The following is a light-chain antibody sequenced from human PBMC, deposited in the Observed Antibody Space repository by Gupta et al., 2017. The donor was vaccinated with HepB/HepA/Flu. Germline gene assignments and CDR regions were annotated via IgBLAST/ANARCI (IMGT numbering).Light chain of an antibody. CDR1: QTINTY. CDR3: QQSSSTSIS. V-gene: IGKV1-39*01. Sequence: DHQMTQSPSSLSASVGDRVTITCRTSQTINTYLNWYQQKPGKAPKLLIFGASTLQSGAPSRFSGSGSGTDFTLTISSLQPEDFATYYCQQSSSTSISFGEGTKVEIK. J-gene: IGKJ4*01. CDR2: GAS.